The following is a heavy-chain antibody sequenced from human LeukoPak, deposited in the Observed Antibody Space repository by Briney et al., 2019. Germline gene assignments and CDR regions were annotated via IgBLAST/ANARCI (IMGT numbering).Heavy chain of an antibody. D-gene: IGHD6-13*01. Sequence: SETLSLTCAVYGGSFSGYYWSWIRQPPGKGLEWIGEINHSGSTNYNPSLKSRVTISVDTSKNQFSLKLSSMTAADTAVYYCARQFSRSIAAAGRWGQGTLVTVSS. J-gene: IGHJ4*02. CDR1: GGSFSGYY. CDR2: INHSGST. CDR3: ARQFSRSIAAAGR. V-gene: IGHV4-34*01.